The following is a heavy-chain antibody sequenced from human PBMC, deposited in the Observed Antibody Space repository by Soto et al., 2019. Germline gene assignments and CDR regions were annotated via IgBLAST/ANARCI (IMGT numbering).Heavy chain of an antibody. Sequence: GGSLRLSCAASGFTFSSYSMNWVRQAPGKGLEWVSSISSSSSYIYYADSVKGRFTISRDNAKNSLYLQMNSPRAEDTAVYYCAREVDTAMAPRDYYYGMDVWGQGTTVTVSS. J-gene: IGHJ6*02. V-gene: IGHV3-21*01. CDR1: GFTFSSYS. CDR2: ISSSSSYI. CDR3: AREVDTAMAPRDYYYGMDV. D-gene: IGHD5-18*01.